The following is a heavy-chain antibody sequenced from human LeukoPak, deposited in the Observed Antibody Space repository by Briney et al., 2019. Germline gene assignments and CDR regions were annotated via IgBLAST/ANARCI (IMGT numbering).Heavy chain of an antibody. CDR1: GGSISGYY. Sequence: SETLSLTCTVSGGSISGYYWSWIRQSPGKGLEWIGYIYYSGSTKYNPSLKSRVIISVDTSKKQFSLKLGSVTAADTAVYYCARLPSDLGYFDYWGQGTLVTVSS. CDR2: IYYSGST. J-gene: IGHJ4*02. V-gene: IGHV4-59*08. CDR3: ARLPSDLGYFDY. D-gene: IGHD3-3*01.